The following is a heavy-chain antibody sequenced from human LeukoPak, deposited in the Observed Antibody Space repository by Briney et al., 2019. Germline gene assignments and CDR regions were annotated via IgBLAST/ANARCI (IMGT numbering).Heavy chain of an antibody. CDR2: INPNSGDT. J-gene: IGHJ4*02. D-gene: IGHD3-16*01. CDR1: GYXFTGYY. CDR3: ATQRGSYLWGTDFDY. Sequence: ASVKVSCKASGYXFTGYYMHWVRQAPGQGREWLGWINPNSGDTKYAQKFQGRVTMTRDTSISTAYMELSRLRSDDTAVYYCATQRGSYLWGTDFDYWGQGTLVTVSS. V-gene: IGHV1-2*02.